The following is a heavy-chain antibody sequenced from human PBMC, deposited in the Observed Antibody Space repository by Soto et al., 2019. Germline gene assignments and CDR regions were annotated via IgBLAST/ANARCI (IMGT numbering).Heavy chain of an antibody. D-gene: IGHD3-16*01. Sequence: VQLVESGGGLVKFGGSLRLSCAASGLTFSSSWMHWVRQAPGKGLEWVGRIKSKTDAGTTDSAAPVEGRFTISRDDSQNTLYLQMNNLKTEDTAVYYCTTGTYANYWGKSGFDIWGRGTMVTVSS. CDR3: TTGTYANYWGKSGFDI. J-gene: IGHJ3*02. CDR1: GLTFSSSW. V-gene: IGHV3-15*07. CDR2: IKSKTDAGTT.